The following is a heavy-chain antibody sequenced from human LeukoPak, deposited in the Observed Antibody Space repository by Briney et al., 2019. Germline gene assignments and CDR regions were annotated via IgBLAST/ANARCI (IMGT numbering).Heavy chain of an antibody. V-gene: IGHV4-34*01. CDR3: ARDGDYSKHAFDI. CDR1: GGSLSGYY. J-gene: IGHJ3*02. CDR2: INHSGST. Sequence: PSETLSLTCAVYGGSLSGYYWSWIRQPPGKGLEWIGEINHSGSTNYNPSLKSRVTISVDTSKNQFSLKLSSVTAADTAVYYCARDGDYSKHAFDIWGQGTMVTVSS. D-gene: IGHD4-17*01.